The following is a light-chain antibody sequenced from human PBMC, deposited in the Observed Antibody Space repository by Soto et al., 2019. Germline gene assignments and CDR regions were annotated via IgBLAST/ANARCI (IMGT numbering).Light chain of an antibody. CDR2: GAS. V-gene: IGKV3-15*01. Sequence: EIEMTQSPATLSLAPGERVTLSCRASESVSTNLAWYQQKAGQAPRLLIYGASTRATGIPARFSGSGSGTEFTLTISSLQPEDFATYYCQQSFTIPRTFGQGTKGDIK. CDR1: ESVSTN. CDR3: QQSFTIPRT. J-gene: IGKJ1*01.